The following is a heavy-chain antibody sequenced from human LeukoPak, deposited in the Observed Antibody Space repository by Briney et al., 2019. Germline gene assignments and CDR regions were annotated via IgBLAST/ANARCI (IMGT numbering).Heavy chain of an antibody. Sequence: ASVKVSCKASGYTFTTYYMHWVRQAPGQGLEWMGIINPSGGSTSYAQKFQGRVTVTRDMSTSTVYMELSSLRSEDTAVYYCARTYKWLPSTGLGYWGQGTLVTVSS. CDR1: GYTFTTYY. J-gene: IGHJ4*02. CDR3: ARTYKWLPSTGLGY. D-gene: IGHD3-22*01. V-gene: IGHV1-46*01. CDR2: INPSGGST.